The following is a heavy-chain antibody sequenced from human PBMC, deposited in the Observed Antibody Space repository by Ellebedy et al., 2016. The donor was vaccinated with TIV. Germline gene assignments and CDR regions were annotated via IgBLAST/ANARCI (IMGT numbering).Heavy chain of an antibody. CDR1: GAAITTNGYY. CDR2: TSYRGKI. Sequence: SETLSLXXSLSGAAITTNGYYWTWIRQLPGKGLEWLGYTSYRGKIFFNPSLESRLTISLDTSKNHFSLSLSSVTAADTAVYYCARGLRDTGMPLHYYYYMDVWGKGTTVTVSS. CDR3: ARGLRDTGMPLHYYYYMDV. V-gene: IGHV4-31*03. D-gene: IGHD5-18*01. J-gene: IGHJ6*03.